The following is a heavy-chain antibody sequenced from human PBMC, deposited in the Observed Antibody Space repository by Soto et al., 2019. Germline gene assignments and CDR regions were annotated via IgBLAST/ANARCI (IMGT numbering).Heavy chain of an antibody. CDR3: ARSYYGSGKELGY. Sequence: QLQLQESGSGLVKPSQTLSLTCAVSGGSISSGGYSLSWIRQPPGKGLEWIGYIYHSGSTYYNPSLKSRVTISVDRSKTQFSLKLSSVTAADTAVYYCARSYYGSGKELGYWGQGTLVTVSS. J-gene: IGHJ4*02. D-gene: IGHD3-10*01. V-gene: IGHV4-30-2*01. CDR1: GGSISSGGYS. CDR2: IYHSGST.